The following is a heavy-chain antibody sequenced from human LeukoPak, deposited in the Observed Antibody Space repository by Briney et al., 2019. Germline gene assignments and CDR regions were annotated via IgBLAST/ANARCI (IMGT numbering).Heavy chain of an antibody. D-gene: IGHD3-22*01. V-gene: IGHV1-2*06. Sequence: VASVKVSCKASGYTFTSYGISWVRQAPGQGLEWMGRINPNSGGTNCAQKFQGRVTMTRDTSISTAYMELSRLRSDDTAVYYCARVNYYDSSGYGYWGQGTLVTVSS. CDR2: INPNSGGT. CDR1: GYTFTSYG. J-gene: IGHJ4*02. CDR3: ARVNYYDSSGYGY.